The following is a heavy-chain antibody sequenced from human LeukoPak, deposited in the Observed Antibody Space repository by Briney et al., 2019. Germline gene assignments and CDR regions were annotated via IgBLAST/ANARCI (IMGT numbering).Heavy chain of an antibody. CDR3: ARGGGISSGSLAY. V-gene: IGHV4-4*02. CDR1: SGSISSDNW. D-gene: IGHD3-10*01. CDR2: TYHSGST. J-gene: IGHJ4*02. Sequence: SGTLSLTRAVSSGSISSDNWWSWVRQPPGKGLEWIGETYHSGSTRYNPSLKSRVTISIDKSKNQFSLKLNSVTAADTAVYYCARGGGISSGSLAYWGQGTLVTVSS.